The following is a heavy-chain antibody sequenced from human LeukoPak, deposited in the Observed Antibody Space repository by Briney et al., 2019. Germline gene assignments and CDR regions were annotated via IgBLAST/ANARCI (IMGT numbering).Heavy chain of an antibody. V-gene: IGHV3-30*03. CDR3: ARDSGLAVAGLLDY. D-gene: IGHD6-19*01. CDR2: IPEDGSNK. Sequence: PGGSLRLSCAASGFTFSSYGMHCVRQAPGKGLEWVAVIPEDGSNKYYEDSVKGRFTISRDNSKNTLYLQMNSLRAEDTAVYYCARDSGLAVAGLLDYWGQGTLVTVSS. CDR1: GFTFSSYG. J-gene: IGHJ4*02.